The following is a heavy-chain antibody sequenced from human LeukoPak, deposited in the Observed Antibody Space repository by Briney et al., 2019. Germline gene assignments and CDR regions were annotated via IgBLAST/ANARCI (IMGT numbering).Heavy chain of an antibody. CDR3: ATRGITVVNPHRTFDY. V-gene: IGHV1-24*01. Sequence: ASVKVSCKVSGYTLTELSMHWVRQAPGEGLEWMGGFDPEDGETIYAQKFQGRVTMTGDTSTDTAYMELSSLRSEDTAVYYCATRGITVVNPHRTFDYWGQGTLVTVSS. D-gene: IGHD4-23*01. J-gene: IGHJ4*02. CDR2: FDPEDGET. CDR1: GYTLTELS.